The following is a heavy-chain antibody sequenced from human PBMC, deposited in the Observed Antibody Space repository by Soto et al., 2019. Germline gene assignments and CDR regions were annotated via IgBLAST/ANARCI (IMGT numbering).Heavy chain of an antibody. Sequence: PSETLSLTCSVPGGSTSGSYWSWIRQSPGKGLEWLGYVYYTGSTNYSPSLRSRVSISVDTSKNEFSLRLSSVTAADTAVYFCARSVAVPGAHIDYWGQGTQVTVSS. CDR1: GGSTSGSY. CDR2: VYYTGST. J-gene: IGHJ4*02. D-gene: IGHD6-19*01. CDR3: ARSVAVPGAHIDY. V-gene: IGHV4-59*01.